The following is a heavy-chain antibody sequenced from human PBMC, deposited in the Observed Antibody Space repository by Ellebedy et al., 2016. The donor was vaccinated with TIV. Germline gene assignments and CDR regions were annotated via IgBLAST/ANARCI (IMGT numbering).Heavy chain of an antibody. J-gene: IGHJ4*02. CDR1: GFTFSGYP. V-gene: IGHV3-30-3*01. CDR2: ISSDGSEK. CDR3: AREGTKGWYPY. D-gene: IGHD6-19*01. Sequence: PGGSLRLSCEASGFTFSGYPMHWVRQAPGKGLEWVAVISSDGSEKHYADFVEGRFTISRDNSRTTLYLEMNSLRPEDTAVYFCAREGTKGWYPYWGQGTLVTVSS.